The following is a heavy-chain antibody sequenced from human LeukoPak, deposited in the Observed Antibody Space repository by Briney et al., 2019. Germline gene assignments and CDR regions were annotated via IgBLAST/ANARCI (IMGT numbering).Heavy chain of an antibody. J-gene: IGHJ4*02. CDR2: MYHSGST. CDR1: GYSISSGYY. V-gene: IGHV4-38-2*01. Sequence: SETLSLTCAVSGYSISSGYYWAWIRQPPGKGLEWIGSMYHSGSTYDSPSLKSRVTMSVDTSKNQFSLKLTSVTAADTAVYYCARQRYCHSTSCHFDYWGQGTLVTVSS. CDR3: ARQRYCHSTSCHFDY. D-gene: IGHD2-2*01.